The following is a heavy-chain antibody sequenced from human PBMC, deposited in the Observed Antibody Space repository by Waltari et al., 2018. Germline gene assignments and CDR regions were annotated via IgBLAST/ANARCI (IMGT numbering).Heavy chain of an antibody. V-gene: IGHV4-59*11. CDR3: AGSSSWYVY. CDR2: IYYSGIT. CDR1: GGSISSHY. J-gene: IGHJ4*02. Sequence: QVQLQESGPGLVKPSETLSLTCTVSGGSISSHYWSWIRQPPGKGLEWIGYIYYSGITNYNPALKSRVTISVDTSKNQLSLKLSSVTAADTAVYYCAGSSSWYVYWGQGTLVTVSS. D-gene: IGHD6-13*01.